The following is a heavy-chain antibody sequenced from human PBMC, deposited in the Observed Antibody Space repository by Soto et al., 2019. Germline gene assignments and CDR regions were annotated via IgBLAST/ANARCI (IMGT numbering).Heavy chain of an antibody. CDR1: GFSFNTYT. D-gene: IGHD3-9*01. Sequence: PGGSLRLSCAASGFSFNTYTMNWVRQAPGKGLEWVSFISSDSNYIYYADSVKGRFTISRDDANNSLYLQMNSLRAEETAVYYCTREHVVTIFRRGHSGSFDYWSQGTLVTVSS. CDR2: ISSDSNYI. J-gene: IGHJ4*02. V-gene: IGHV3-21*06. CDR3: TREHVVTIFRRGHSGSFDY.